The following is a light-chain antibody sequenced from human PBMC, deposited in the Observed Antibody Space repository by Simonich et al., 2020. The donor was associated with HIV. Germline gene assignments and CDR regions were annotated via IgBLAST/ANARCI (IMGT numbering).Light chain of an antibody. CDR3: QQYYSTPRT. CDR2: WAS. CDR1: QSVLHSSNNKNY. J-gene: IGKJ1*01. V-gene: IGKV4-1*01. Sequence: DIVMTQSPDSLAVSLGEGATINCKSSQSVLHSSNNKNYLVWYQQKPGQPPKLLIYWASTRESGVPDRFSGSGSGTDFTLTISSLQAEDVAVYYCQQYYSTPRTFGQGTKVEIK.